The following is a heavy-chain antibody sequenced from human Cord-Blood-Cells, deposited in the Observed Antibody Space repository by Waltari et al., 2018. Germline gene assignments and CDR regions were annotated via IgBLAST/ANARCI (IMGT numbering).Heavy chain of an antibody. Sequence: QLQLQESGPGLVKPSETLSLTCTVSGGSISSSSYYWGWIRQPPGKGLEWIGSIYYSGGTYYNPALKSRVTISVDTSKNQFALKLSSVTAADTAVYYCARHGHYDFWSGYPNGFDPWGQGTLVTVSS. CDR1: GGSISSSSYY. D-gene: IGHD3-3*01. V-gene: IGHV4-39*01. CDR2: IYYSGGT. CDR3: ARHGHYDFWSGYPNGFDP. J-gene: IGHJ5*02.